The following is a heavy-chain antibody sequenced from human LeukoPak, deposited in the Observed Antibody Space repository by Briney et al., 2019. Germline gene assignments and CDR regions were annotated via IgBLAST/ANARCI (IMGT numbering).Heavy chain of an antibody. V-gene: IGHV3-7*03. CDR1: GFTFSSYW. CDR2: INHIGNVN. D-gene: IGHD3-16*01. CDR3: ARGGGLDV. J-gene: IGHJ6*02. Sequence: GGSLRLSCAASGFTFSSYWMNWARQAPGKGLEWVASINHIGNVNYYVDSVKGRFTISRDNAKNSLYLQMSNLRAEDTAVYFCARGGGLDVWGQGATVTVSS.